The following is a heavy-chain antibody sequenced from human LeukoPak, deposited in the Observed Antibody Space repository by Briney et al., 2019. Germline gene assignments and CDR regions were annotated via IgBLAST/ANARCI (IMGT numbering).Heavy chain of an antibody. Sequence: SETLSLTCTVSCGSISRGSYYWGWTRQPPGRGLEWIGSIYYSGSTYYNPSLKSRVTISVDTSKNQFSLKLSSVTAADTAVYYCSSYGGKGSNTNLDYWGQGTLVTVSS. D-gene: IGHD3-10*01. V-gene: IGHV4-39*01. CDR3: SSYGGKGSNTNLDY. CDR1: CGSISRGSYY. J-gene: IGHJ4*02. CDR2: IYYSGST.